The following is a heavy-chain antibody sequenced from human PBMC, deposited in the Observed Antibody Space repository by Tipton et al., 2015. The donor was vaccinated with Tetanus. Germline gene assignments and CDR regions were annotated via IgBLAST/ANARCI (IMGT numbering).Heavy chain of an antibody. CDR1: GGSSSSFY. J-gene: IGHJ1*01. Sequence: TLSLTCAVSGGSSSSFYWSWIRQPPGKGLEWIGEINHRGGLSYNPSLKSRVTISVDTSKSQFSLKMTSVTAADTAVYYCAGVTAQRTELYFEHWGQGTQVTVSS. CDR2: INHRGGL. D-gene: IGHD2-8*02. CDR3: AGVTAQRTELYFEH. V-gene: IGHV4-34*01.